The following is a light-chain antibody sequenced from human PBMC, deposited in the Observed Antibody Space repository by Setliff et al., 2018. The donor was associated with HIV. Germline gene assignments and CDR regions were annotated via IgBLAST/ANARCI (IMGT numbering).Light chain of an antibody. J-gene: IGLJ1*01. CDR2: EVS. V-gene: IGLV2-14*01. Sequence: QSALAQPASVSGSPGQSITISCTGTTSDIGGYNYVSWYQHHPGKAPKLMIYEVSNRPSGVSNRFSGSKSGNTASLTISGLQAEDEADYYCSSFTITTTPSGSVFGTGTKVTGL. CDR1: TSDIGGYNY. CDR3: SSFTITTTPSGSV.